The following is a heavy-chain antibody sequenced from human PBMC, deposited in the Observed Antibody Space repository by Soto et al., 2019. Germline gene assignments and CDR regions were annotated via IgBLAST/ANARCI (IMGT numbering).Heavy chain of an antibody. J-gene: IGHJ4*02. V-gene: IGHV4-39*01. CDR3: ARKRTTVVTQAYFDN. Sequence: SETLSLTCTVSGESISSSSYYWGWIRQPPGKGLEWIGSIYYSGRTYYNPSFKSRVTISIDTSKNQFSLKLSSVTATDTAVYYSARKRTTVVTQAYFDNWGQGALVTVSS. CDR1: GESISSSSYY. D-gene: IGHD2-21*02. CDR2: IYYSGRT.